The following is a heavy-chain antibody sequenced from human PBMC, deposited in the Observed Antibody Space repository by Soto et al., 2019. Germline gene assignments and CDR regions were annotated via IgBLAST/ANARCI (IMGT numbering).Heavy chain of an antibody. CDR2: ISGSGGST. Sequence: GGSLRLSCAASGFPFSGYAMSWVRQAPGKGLEWVSAISGSGGSTYYADSVKGRFTISRDNSKNTLYLQMNSLRAEDTAVYYCAKDRGYYGSGSYYKSDNWFDPWGQGTLVTVSS. CDR3: AKDRGYYGSGSYYKSDNWFDP. CDR1: GFPFSGYA. D-gene: IGHD3-10*01. J-gene: IGHJ5*02. V-gene: IGHV3-23*01.